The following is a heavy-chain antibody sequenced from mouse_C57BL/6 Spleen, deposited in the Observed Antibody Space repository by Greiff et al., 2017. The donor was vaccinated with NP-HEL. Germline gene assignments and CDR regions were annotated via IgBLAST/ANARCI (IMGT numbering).Heavy chain of an antibody. Sequence: QVQLQQSGPELVKPGASVKISCKASGYAFSSSWMNWVKQRPGKGLEWIGRIYPGDGDTNYNGKFKGKATLTADKSSSTAYMQLSSLTSEDSAVYFCARKGEGYAMDYWGQGTSVTVSS. J-gene: IGHJ4*01. CDR1: GYAFSSSW. V-gene: IGHV1-82*01. CDR2: IYPGDGDT. CDR3: ARKGEGYAMDY.